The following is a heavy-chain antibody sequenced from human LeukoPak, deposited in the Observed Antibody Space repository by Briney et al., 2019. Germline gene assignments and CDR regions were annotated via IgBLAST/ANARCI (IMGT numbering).Heavy chain of an antibody. CDR2: MSGSGGRI. CDR3: AKPRYLAGWHHFDY. CDR1: GFTFSTYA. Sequence: GGSLRLSCGASGFTFSTYAMSWVRQAPGKGLEWVSSMSGSGGRINYAGSVRGRFPISRDSSRNTLYLQMNSLGVEGTAVYFCAKPRYLAGWHHFDYWGQGSLVTVSS. J-gene: IGHJ4*02. V-gene: IGHV3-23*01. D-gene: IGHD6-19*01.